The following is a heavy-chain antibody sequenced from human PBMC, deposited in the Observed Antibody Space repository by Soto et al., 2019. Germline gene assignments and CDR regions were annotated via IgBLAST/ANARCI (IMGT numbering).Heavy chain of an antibody. CDR2: ISYDGSSK. J-gene: IGHJ6*02. CDR3: ASRGSYSSSQHGYYGMDV. Sequence: QVQLVESGGGVVQPGRSLRLSCAASGFTFSSYGMHWVRQAPGKGLEWVTVISYDGSSKYYADSVKGRFTISRDNSKNTLYLQMNSLRAEDTAVYYCASRGSYSSSQHGYYGMDVWGQGTTVTVSS. D-gene: IGHD6-13*01. V-gene: IGHV3-30*03. CDR1: GFTFSSYG.